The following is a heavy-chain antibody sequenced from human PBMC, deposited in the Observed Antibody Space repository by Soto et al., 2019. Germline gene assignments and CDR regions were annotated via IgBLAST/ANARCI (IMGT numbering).Heavy chain of an antibody. J-gene: IGHJ4*02. CDR3: ARESGTAMVDY. V-gene: IGHV3-33*01. CDR2: IWYDGSNK. Sequence: GGSLRLSCAASGFTFSSYGMHWVRQAPGKGLEWVAVIWYDGSNKYYADSVKGRFTISRDDSKSTLYLQMNSLRAEDTAVYYCARESGTAMVDYWGQGTLVTVSS. CDR1: GFTFSSYG. D-gene: IGHD5-18*01.